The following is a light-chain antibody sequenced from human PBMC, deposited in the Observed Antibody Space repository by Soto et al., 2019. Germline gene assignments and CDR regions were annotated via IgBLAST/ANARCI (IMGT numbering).Light chain of an antibody. V-gene: IGKV1-5*01. J-gene: IGKJ1*01. Sequence: EIQMTQTSSPLPASAGDRETXTIXSRASQSISSWLAWYQQKPGKAPKLLIYDASSLESGVPSRFSGSGSGTEFTLTISSLQPDDFATYYCQHYNSYSEAFGQGTKVDNK. CDR1: QSISSW. CDR3: QHYNSYSEA. CDR2: DAS.